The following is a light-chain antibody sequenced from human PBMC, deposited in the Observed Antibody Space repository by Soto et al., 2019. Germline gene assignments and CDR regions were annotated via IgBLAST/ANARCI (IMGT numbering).Light chain of an antibody. V-gene: IGKV3-20*01. Sequence: EIVLTQSPGTLSLSPGERATLSCRASQCVSSSYLAWYQQKPGQAPRLLIYGASSRATGIPDRFSGSGSGTDFTLTISRLEPEDFAVYYCQQYGSSPVLTFGGGTKVDNK. CDR2: GAS. CDR3: QQYGSSPVLT. CDR1: QCVSSSY. J-gene: IGKJ4*01.